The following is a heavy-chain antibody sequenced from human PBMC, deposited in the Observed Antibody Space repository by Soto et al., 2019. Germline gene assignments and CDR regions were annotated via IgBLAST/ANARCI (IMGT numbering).Heavy chain of an antibody. V-gene: IGHV4-30-4*01. CDR3: ARGIEAPTN. CDR1: GGFISSGDCY. Sequence: PSETLSVTCSVAGGFISSGDCYCSWIRQPPGKGLEWIGYIYYSGSTYYNPSLKSRVTISVDTSKNQFSLKLSSVTAADTAVYYCARGIEAPTNWGQGTLLTVSS. CDR2: IYYSGST. J-gene: IGHJ4*02.